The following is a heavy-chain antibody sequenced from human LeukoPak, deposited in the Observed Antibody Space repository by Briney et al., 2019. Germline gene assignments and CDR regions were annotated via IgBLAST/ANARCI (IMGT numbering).Heavy chain of an antibody. Sequence: GSLRLSCAASGFTFSSYWMHWVRQAPGKGLVWVSRINSDGSSTSYADSVKGRFTISRDNAKNTLYLQMDSLRAEDMAMYYCARGTGSYYSLGYWGQGTLVTVSS. V-gene: IGHV3-74*01. CDR3: ARGTGSYYSLGY. CDR1: GFTFSSYW. CDR2: INSDGSST. J-gene: IGHJ4*02. D-gene: IGHD1-26*01.